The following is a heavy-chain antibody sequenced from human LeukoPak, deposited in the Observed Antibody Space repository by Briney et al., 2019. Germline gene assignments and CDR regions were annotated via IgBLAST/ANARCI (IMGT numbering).Heavy chain of an antibody. Sequence: PGGSLRLSCAASGFTFRNFWMSWVRQAPGKGLEWVASINQDQSAKFYVDSVRGRFTIPRDNAQNSLFLQMNSLRAEDTAFYYCVKLLRDVTIYDFWGQGALVTVSS. CDR2: INQDQSAK. CDR3: VKLLRDVTIYDF. D-gene: IGHD4-23*01. V-gene: IGHV3-7*01. CDR1: GFTFRNFW. J-gene: IGHJ4*01.